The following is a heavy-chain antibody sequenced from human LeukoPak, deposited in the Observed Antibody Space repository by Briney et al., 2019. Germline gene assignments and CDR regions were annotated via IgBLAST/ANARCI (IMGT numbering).Heavy chain of an antibody. CDR2: INHSGST. CDR1: GGSFSGYY. V-gene: IGHV4-34*01. CDR3: ARGGYDFWSGSKNWFDP. Sequence: SETLSLTCAVYGGSFSGYYWSWIRQPPGKGLEWIGEINHSGSTNYNPSLKSRVTISVDTSKNQFSLKLSSVTAADTAVYYCARGGYDFWSGSKNWFDPWGQGTLVTVSS. J-gene: IGHJ5*02. D-gene: IGHD3-3*01.